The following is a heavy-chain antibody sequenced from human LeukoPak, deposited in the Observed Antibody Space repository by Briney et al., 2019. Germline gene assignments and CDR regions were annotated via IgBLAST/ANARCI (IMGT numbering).Heavy chain of an antibody. CDR1: GGSFSGYY. CDR2: IYYSGTT. Sequence: SETLSLTCAVYGGSFSGYYWSWIRQHPGKGLEWIGCIYYSGTTYYHPSLTSRVAISVDTSKNQFSLKLSSVTAADTAVYYCARSGTVTTWNYWGQGTLVTVSS. CDR3: ARSGTVTTWNY. V-gene: IGHV4-31*11. D-gene: IGHD4-17*01. J-gene: IGHJ4*02.